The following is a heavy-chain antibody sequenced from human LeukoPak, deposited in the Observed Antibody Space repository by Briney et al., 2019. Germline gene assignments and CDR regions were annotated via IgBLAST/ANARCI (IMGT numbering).Heavy chain of an antibody. CDR1: GFTFSNYA. CDR2: ISGSGGST. Sequence: GGSLRLSCAASGFTFSNYAMSWVRQAPGKGLEWVSAISGSGGSTYYADSVKVRFTISRDNSKNTLYLQMNSLRAEDTAIYYCAKRPSGSYQPFYFDYWGQGTLVTVSS. J-gene: IGHJ4*02. V-gene: IGHV3-23*01. CDR3: AKRPSGSYQPFYFDY. D-gene: IGHD1-26*01.